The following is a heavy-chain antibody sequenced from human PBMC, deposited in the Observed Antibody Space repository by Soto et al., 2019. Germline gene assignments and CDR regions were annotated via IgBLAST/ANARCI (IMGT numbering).Heavy chain of an antibody. CDR3: ARDHSSGWYFDY. D-gene: IGHD6-19*01. J-gene: IGHJ4*02. CDR1: GCTFSSYA. V-gene: IGHV3-30*04. Sequence: GGSLRLSCAASGCTFSSYAMHWVRQDPGKGLEWVAVISCNGSNKYYADSVKGRFTISRDNSKNTLSLQMNSLRAEDTAVYYCARDHSSGWYFDYWGQGTLVTVSS. CDR2: ISCNGSNK.